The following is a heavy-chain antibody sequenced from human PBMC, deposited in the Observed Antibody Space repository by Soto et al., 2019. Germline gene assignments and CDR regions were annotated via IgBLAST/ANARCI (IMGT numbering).Heavy chain of an antibody. V-gene: IGHV3-33*01. Sequence: HPGGSLRLSCVASGFTFSSYGMHWVRQAPSKGLEWVAVIWYDGSNKYYADSVKGRFTISRDNSKNTLYLQMNSLRAEDTAVYYCAREGDQYNYGKKAIDYWGQGNLLTVSS. CDR1: GFTFSSYG. CDR2: IWYDGSNK. J-gene: IGHJ4*02. CDR3: AREGDQYNYGKKAIDY. D-gene: IGHD5-18*01.